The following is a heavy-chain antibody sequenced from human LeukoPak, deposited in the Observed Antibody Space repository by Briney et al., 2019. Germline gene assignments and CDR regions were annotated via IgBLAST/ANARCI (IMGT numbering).Heavy chain of an antibody. CDR2: ISYDGSNK. Sequence: GGSLRLSCAASGFTFSDYYMSWVRKAPGKGLEWVADISYDGSNKYYADSVKGRFTISRDNSKNILFLQMNSLRAEDTAVYYCVRGLGSDNWFDPWGQGTLVTVSS. V-gene: IGHV3-30*03. J-gene: IGHJ5*02. CDR1: GFTFSDYY. CDR3: VRGLGSDNWFDP. D-gene: IGHD3-16*01.